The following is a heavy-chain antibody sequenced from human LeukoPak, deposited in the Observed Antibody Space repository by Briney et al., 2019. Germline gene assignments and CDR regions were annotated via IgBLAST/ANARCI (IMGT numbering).Heavy chain of an antibody. CDR3: ARDASHSSSWYESWFDP. V-gene: IGHV1-46*01. D-gene: IGHD6-13*01. J-gene: IGHJ5*02. CDR1: GYTFTSHY. Sequence: ASVKVSCKASGYTFTSHYMHWVRQAPGQGLEWMGIINPSGGSTSYAQKFQGRVTMTRDTSTSTVYMELSSLRSEDTAVYYCARDASHSSSWYESWFDPWGQGTLDTVSS. CDR2: INPSGGST.